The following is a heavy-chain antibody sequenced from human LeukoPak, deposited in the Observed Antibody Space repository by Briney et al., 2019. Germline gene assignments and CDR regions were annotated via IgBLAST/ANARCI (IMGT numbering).Heavy chain of an antibody. J-gene: IGHJ4*02. CDR2: MNPNSGNT. D-gene: IGHD6-13*01. Sequence: ASVKVSCKASGYTFTSYDINWVRQATGQGLEWMGWMNPNSGNTGYAQKFQGRVTITRNTSISTAYMELSSPRSEDTAVYYCARRFSIAAGRLPGYWGQGTLVTVSS. CDR1: GYTFTSYD. CDR3: ARRFSIAAGRLPGY. V-gene: IGHV1-8*03.